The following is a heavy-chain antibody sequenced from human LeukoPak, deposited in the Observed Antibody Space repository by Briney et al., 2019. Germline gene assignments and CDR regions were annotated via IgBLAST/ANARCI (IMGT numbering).Heavy chain of an antibody. CDR1: GFTFSSYA. Sequence: GGSLRLSCAASGFTFSSYAMSWVRQAPGKGLEWVSAISGSGGSTYYADSVKGRFAISRDNSKNTLYLQMNSLRAEDTAVYYCAKASYYYDSSGYYLPPFDYWGQGTLVTVSS. V-gene: IGHV3-23*01. CDR2: ISGSGGST. D-gene: IGHD3-22*01. J-gene: IGHJ4*02. CDR3: AKASYYYDSSGYYLPPFDY.